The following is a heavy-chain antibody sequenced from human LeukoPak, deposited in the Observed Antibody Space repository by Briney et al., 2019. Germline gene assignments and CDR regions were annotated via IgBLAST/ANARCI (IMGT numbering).Heavy chain of an antibody. V-gene: IGHV3-21*04. CDR1: GFTFTTYS. J-gene: IGHJ4*02. Sequence: GGSLRLSCEASGFTFTTYSMTWVRQTPGEGLEWVSSISTRDTFINYADSVKGRFTISRDNSKNTLYLQMNSLRAEDTAVYYCARGENWNEGHFDYWGQGTLVTVSS. CDR3: ARGENWNEGHFDY. D-gene: IGHD1-1*01. CDR2: ISTRDTFI.